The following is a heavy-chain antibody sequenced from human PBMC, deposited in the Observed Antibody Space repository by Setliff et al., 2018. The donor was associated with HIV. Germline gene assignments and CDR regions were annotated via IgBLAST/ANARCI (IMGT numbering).Heavy chain of an antibody. CDR1: GFTFSDYY. D-gene: IGHD5-18*01. Sequence: GGSLRLSCAASGFTFSDYYMSWIRQAPGKGLEWVSYISSTGGTIYYADSVKGRFTISRDNAKNSLYLQMNSLRAEDTAVYYCAKDLLPGLIGYSYGWDYWGQGTLVTVSS. J-gene: IGHJ4*02. V-gene: IGHV3-11*04. CDR2: ISSTGGTI. CDR3: AKDLLPGLIGYSYGWDY.